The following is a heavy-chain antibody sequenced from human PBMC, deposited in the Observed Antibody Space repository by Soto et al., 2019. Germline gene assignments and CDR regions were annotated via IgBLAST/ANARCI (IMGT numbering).Heavy chain of an antibody. CDR1: GGSFSVYY. Sequence: LSETLSLTCAVYGGSFSVYYWSWIRQPPGKGLEWIGEINHSGSTNYNPSLKSRVTISVDTSKNQFSLKLSSVTAADTAVYYCARGGELTRGNYYGMDVWGQGTTVTV. CDR3: ARGGELTRGNYYGMDV. D-gene: IGHD1-26*01. V-gene: IGHV4-34*01. J-gene: IGHJ6*02. CDR2: INHSGST.